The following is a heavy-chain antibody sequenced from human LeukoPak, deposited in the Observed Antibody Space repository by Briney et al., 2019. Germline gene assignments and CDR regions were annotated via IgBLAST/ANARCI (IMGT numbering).Heavy chain of an antibody. CDR1: GGSISSGGYY. V-gene: IGHV4-31*03. D-gene: IGHD6-13*01. J-gene: IGHJ4*02. CDR3: ARWYSSSRTFDY. CDR2: IYYSGST. Sequence: SETLSLTCTVSGGSISSGGYYWSWIRQRPGKGLEWIGYIYYSGSTYYNPSLKSRVTISVDTSKNQFSLKLSSVTAADTAVYYCARWYSSSRTFDYWGQGTLVTVSP.